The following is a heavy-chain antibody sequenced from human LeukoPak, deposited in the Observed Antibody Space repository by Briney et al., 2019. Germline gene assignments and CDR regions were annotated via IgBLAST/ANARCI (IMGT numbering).Heavy chain of an antibody. V-gene: IGHV4-38-2*01. J-gene: IGHJ4*02. CDR2: IYHSGST. Sequence: SETLSLTCAVSGYSISSGYYWGWIRQPPGKGLDWIGSIYHSGSTYYNPSLKSRVTISVATPTNQFSLKLSSVTAADTAVYYCASRSSYFDYWGQGTLVTVSS. CDR1: GYSISSGYY. CDR3: ASRSSYFDY.